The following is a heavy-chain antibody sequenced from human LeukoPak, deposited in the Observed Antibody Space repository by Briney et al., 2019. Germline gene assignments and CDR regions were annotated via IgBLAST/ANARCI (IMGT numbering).Heavy chain of an antibody. CDR2: INPSGGST. Sequence: ASVKVSCKASGYTFTSYYMHWVRQAPGQGLEWMGIINPSGGSTSYAQKFQGRVTMTRDTSTSTVYMELSSLRSEDTAVYYCAGHTIRIAAVDDAFDIWGQGTMVTVSS. CDR1: GYTFTSYY. D-gene: IGHD6-13*01. CDR3: AGHTIRIAAVDDAFDI. V-gene: IGHV1-46*01. J-gene: IGHJ3*02.